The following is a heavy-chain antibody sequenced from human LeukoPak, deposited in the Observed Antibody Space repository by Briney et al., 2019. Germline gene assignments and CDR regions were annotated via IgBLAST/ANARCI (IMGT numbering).Heavy chain of an antibody. J-gene: IGHJ3*02. Sequence: SETLSLTCTVSGGSISSYYWSWIRLPPGKGLEWIGYIYYSGSTNYNPSLKSRVTMSVDTSKNQFSLKLSSVTAADTAVYFCARGPYSYDSSGAFDIWGQGTMVTVSS. D-gene: IGHD3-22*01. CDR2: IYYSGST. CDR3: ARGPYSYDSSGAFDI. V-gene: IGHV4-59*08. CDR1: GGSISSYY.